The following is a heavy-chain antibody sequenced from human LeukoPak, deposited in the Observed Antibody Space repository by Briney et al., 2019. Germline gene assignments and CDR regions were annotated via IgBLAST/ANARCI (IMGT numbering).Heavy chain of an antibody. CDR1: GFTFSSYS. V-gene: IGHV3-21*01. CDR3: ARAPRVTTVTNIRY. CDR2: ISSSSSYI. J-gene: IGHJ4*02. Sequence: GGSLRLSCAASGFTFSSYSMNWVRQAPGKGLEWVSSISSSSSYIYYADSVKGRFTISRDNAKNSLYLQMNSLRAEDTAVYYCARAPRVTTVTNIRYWGQGTLVTVSS. D-gene: IGHD4-11*01.